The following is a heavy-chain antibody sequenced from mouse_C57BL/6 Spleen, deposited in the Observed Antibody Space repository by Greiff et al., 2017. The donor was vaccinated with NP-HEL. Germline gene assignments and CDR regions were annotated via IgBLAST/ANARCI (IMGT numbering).Heavy chain of an antibody. CDR3: ARGELGRVFDY. D-gene: IGHD4-1*01. CDR1: GYAFTNYL. CDR2: INPGSGGT. J-gene: IGHJ2*01. V-gene: IGHV1-54*01. Sequence: QVQLKESGAELVRPGTSVKVSCKASGYAFTNYLIEWVKQRPGQGLEWIGVINPGSGGTNYNEKFKGKATLTADKSSSTAYMQLSSLTSEDSAVYFCARGELGRVFDYWGQGTTLTVSS.